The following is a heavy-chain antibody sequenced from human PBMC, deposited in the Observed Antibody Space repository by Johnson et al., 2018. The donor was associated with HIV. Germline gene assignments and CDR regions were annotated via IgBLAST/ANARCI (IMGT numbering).Heavy chain of an antibody. CDR1: GFPFSSYW. CDR2: INSDGSST. Sequence: EVQLVESGGGLVQPGGSLRLSCAASGFPFSSYWMHWVRQAPGMGLVWVSCINSDGSSTSYAVSVKGRFTISRDNSKNTLYLQMNSLRAEDTAVYYCARDELGEDAFDIWGQGTMVTVSS. D-gene: IGHD3-16*01. J-gene: IGHJ3*02. CDR3: ARDELGEDAFDI. V-gene: IGHV3-74*01.